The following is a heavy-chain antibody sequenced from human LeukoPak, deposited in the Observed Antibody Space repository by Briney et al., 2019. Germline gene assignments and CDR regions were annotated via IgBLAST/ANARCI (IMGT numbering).Heavy chain of an antibody. CDR3: ARTVTATGDAFDI. CDR1: GGCISSYY. D-gene: IGHD2-21*02. J-gene: IGHJ3*02. V-gene: IGHV4-59*01. CDR2: IYYSGST. Sequence: PSETLSLTCTVSGGCISSYYWSWIRQPPGKGLEWIGYIYYSGSTNYNPSLKSRVTISVDTSKNQFSLKLSSVTAADTAVYYCARTVTATGDAFDIWGQGTMVTVSS.